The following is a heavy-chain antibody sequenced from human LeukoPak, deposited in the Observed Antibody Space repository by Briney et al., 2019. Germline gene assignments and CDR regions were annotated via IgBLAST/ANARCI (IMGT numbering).Heavy chain of an antibody. V-gene: IGHV4-59*01. CDR3: ARALSGTYGLFQH. D-gene: IGHD1-26*01. CDR1: GGSIRNYY. CDR2: IYYSGST. Sequence: SETLSLTCTVSGGSIRNYYWSWIRQPPGKGLEWIGYIYYSGSTYYNPSLRSRVTISVDTSKNQFSLNLNSVTAADTAVYYCARALSGTYGLFQHWGQGTLVTVSS. J-gene: IGHJ1*01.